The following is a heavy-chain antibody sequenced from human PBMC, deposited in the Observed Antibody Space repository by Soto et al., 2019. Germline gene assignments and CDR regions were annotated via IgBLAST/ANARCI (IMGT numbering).Heavy chain of an antibody. CDR3: ARVLGYCSGGSCLGSNWFDP. J-gene: IGHJ5*02. V-gene: IGHV5-51*03. CDR2: IYPGDSDT. Sequence: EVQLVQSGAEVKKPGESLQISCKGSGYSFTSYWIGWVRQMPGKGLEWMGIIYPGDSDTRYSPSFQGQVTISADKSISTAYLQWSSLKASDTAMYYCARVLGYCSGGSCLGSNWFDPWGQGTLVTVSS. D-gene: IGHD2-15*01. CDR1: GYSFTSYW.